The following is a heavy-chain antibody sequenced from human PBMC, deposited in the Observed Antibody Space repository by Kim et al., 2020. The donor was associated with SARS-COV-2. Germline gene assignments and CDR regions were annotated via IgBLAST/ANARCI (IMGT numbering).Heavy chain of an antibody. J-gene: IGHJ5*02. D-gene: IGHD3-3*01. CDR3: ARATYYDFWSGYLNWFDP. Sequence: SRVTISVDTSKNQFSLKLSSVTAADTAVYYCARATYYDFWSGYLNWFDPWGQGTLVTVSS. V-gene: IGHV4-59*01.